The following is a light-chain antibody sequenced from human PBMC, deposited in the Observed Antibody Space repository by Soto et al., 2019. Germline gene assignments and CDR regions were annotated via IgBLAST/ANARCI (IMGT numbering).Light chain of an antibody. Sequence: DIVLTQSPATLSLSPGERATLSCRASQSVNRYLVWYQQKPGQAPRLLIYDASNRATGIPARFSGSGSGTDFTLTISSLEPEDFAVYYCHQRDNWPLTFGGGTRVEIK. CDR1: QSVNRY. CDR3: HQRDNWPLT. J-gene: IGKJ4*01. CDR2: DAS. V-gene: IGKV3-11*01.